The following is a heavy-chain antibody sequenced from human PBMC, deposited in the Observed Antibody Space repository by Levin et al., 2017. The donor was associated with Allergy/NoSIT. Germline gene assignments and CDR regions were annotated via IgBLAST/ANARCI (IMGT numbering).Heavy chain of an antibody. Sequence: ASVKVSCKASGYTFTSYDINWVRQATGQGLEWMGWMNPNSGNTGYAQKFQGRVTMTRNTSISTAYMELSSLRSEDTAVYYCARGRYSSGWFSLEGPRYYFDYWGQGTLVTVSS. D-gene: IGHD6-19*01. V-gene: IGHV1-8*01. CDR2: MNPNSGNT. CDR3: ARGRYSSGWFSLEGPRYYFDY. J-gene: IGHJ4*02. CDR1: GYTFTSYD.